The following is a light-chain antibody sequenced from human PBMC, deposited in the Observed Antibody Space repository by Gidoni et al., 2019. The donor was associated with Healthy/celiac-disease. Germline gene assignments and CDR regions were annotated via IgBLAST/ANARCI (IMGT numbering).Light chain of an antibody. CDR2: DVS. Sequence: QSALTQPASVSGSPGQPHTISCTGTSSDVGGYNYDSWSQPHPGQAPKLMIYDVSNRPSGVSNRFSGSKPVNTASLTLSGLQAEDEAYYYCISYTSSSTLVFGGGTKLTVL. CDR1: SSDVGGYNY. J-gene: IGLJ2*01. V-gene: IGLV2-14*03. CDR3: ISYTSSSTLV.